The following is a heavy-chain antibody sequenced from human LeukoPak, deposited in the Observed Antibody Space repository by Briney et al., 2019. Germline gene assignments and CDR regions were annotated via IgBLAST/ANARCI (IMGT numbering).Heavy chain of an antibody. CDR1: GFTFSSYA. CDR3: AKQSSYYYDSSGYYYDGDWFDP. Sequence: GGSLRLSCVASGFTFSSYAMHWVRQAPGKGLEYVSAISSNGGSTYYANSVKGRFTISRDNSKNTLYLQMGSLRAEDMAVYYCAKQSSYYYDSSGYYYDGDWFDPWGQGTLVTVSS. D-gene: IGHD3-22*01. V-gene: IGHV3-64*01. CDR2: ISSNGGST. J-gene: IGHJ5*02.